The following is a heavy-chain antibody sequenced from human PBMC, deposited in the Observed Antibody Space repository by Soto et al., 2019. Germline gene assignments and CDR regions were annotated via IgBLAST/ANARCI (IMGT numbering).Heavy chain of an antibody. V-gene: IGHV1-3*01. CDR1: GYTFTSYA. CDR2: INAGNGNT. D-gene: IGHD4-17*01. CDR3: AAFRRMDYGAFDY. Sequence: QVQLVQSGAEVKKPGASVKVSCKASGYTFTSYAMHWVRQAPGQRLEWMGWINAGNGNTKYSQKFQGRVTITRDTSASTAYMELSSLRSEDTAVYYCAAFRRMDYGAFDYWGQGTLVTVSS. J-gene: IGHJ4*02.